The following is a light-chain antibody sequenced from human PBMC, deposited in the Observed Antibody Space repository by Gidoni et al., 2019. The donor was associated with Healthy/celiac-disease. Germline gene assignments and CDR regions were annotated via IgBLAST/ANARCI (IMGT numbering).Light chain of an antibody. CDR2: DAS. CDR3: QQRCNLPPCLT. Sequence: ELTHSLDTLSLSPGERATLSCRASQSVSSYLAWYQQKPGQAPRLLTYDASNRATGIPAKFSCRGFGTDFTLTISSLEAEGFAVYYLQQRCNLPPCLTFGGGTKLEIK. V-gene: IGKV3-11*01. CDR1: QSVSSY. J-gene: IGKJ4*01.